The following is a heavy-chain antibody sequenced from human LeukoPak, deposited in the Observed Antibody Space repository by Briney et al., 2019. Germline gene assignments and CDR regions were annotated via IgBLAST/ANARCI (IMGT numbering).Heavy chain of an antibody. Sequence: ASVKVSCKASGYTFTSYDINWVRQATGQGLEWMGWMNPHSGNTGYAQKFQGGVTMTRNTSISTAYMELSSLRSEDTAVYYCARGTPGRGSHFTVPDYWGQGTLVTVSS. CDR1: GYTFTSYD. D-gene: IGHD1-26*01. CDR2: MNPHSGNT. V-gene: IGHV1-8*01. CDR3: ARGTPGRGSHFTVPDY. J-gene: IGHJ4*02.